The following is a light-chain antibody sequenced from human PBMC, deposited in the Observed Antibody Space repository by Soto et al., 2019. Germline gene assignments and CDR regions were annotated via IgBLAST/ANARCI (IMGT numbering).Light chain of an antibody. V-gene: IGLV2-14*03. J-gene: IGLJ1*01. CDR2: DIS. CDR3: YSYTTSSTLV. Sequence: QSALTQPASVSGSPGQSITISCTGTSSDVGPHKYVSWYQQHPGKAPKLMIYDISNRPSGVSNRFCGSKSGNTASLTISGLQAEDEADYYCYSYTTSSTLVFGPGTKLTVL. CDR1: SSDVGPHKY.